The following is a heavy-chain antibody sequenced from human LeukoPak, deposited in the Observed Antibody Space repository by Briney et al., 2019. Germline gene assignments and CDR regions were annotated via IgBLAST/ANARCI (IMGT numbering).Heavy chain of an antibody. CDR2: ISSSGSTI. Sequence: GGTLRLSCAASGFTFRTSGMNWVRQAPGKGLEWVSYISSSGSTIYYADSVKGRFTISRDNAKNSLYLQMNSLRAEDTAVYYCAELGITMIGGVWGKGTTVTISS. V-gene: IGHV3-48*04. J-gene: IGHJ6*04. CDR3: AELGITMIGGV. D-gene: IGHD3-10*02. CDR1: GFTFRTSG.